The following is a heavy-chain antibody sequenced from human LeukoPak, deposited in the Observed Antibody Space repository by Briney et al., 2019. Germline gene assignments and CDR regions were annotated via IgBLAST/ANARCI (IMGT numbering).Heavy chain of an antibody. V-gene: IGHV1-69*13. CDR1: GGTFSSYA. CDR2: IIPIFGTA. Sequence: SVKVSCKASGGTFSSYAISWVRQAPGQGLEWMGGIIPIFGTANYAQKFQGRVTITADESTSTAYMELSSLRSEDTAVYYCASTFPWEKRDIRYGMDVWGQGATVTVSS. D-gene: IGHD1-26*01. CDR3: ASTFPWEKRDIRYGMDV. J-gene: IGHJ6*02.